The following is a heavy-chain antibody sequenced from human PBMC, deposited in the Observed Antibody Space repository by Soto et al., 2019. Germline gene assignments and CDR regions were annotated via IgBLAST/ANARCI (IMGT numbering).Heavy chain of an antibody. D-gene: IGHD5-18*01. CDR1: GFTFSSYA. J-gene: IGHJ6*02. Sequence: EVQLLESGGGLVQPGGSLRLSCAASGFTFSSYAMSWVRQAPGKGLEWVSGISGRGGSTYYADSVKGRFTISRDNSKNTLYLQTNSLTAEDTAVYYCAKERGYNYGYDAMDVWGQGTTVTVSS. CDR2: ISGRGGST. V-gene: IGHV3-23*01. CDR3: AKERGYNYGYDAMDV.